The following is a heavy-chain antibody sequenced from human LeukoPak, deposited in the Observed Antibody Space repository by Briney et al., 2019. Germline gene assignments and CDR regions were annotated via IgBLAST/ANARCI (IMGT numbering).Heavy chain of an antibody. V-gene: IGHV3-23*01. Sequence: PGGSLRLFCEASGFTFSGFAMSWVRRTPGKGLEWVSGISGSGDNTLYADSVKGRFTISRDNSKNTLYLEMNSLRAEDTAIYYCAKMKGHPLPKYYMDVWGQGTTVTVSS. CDR1: GFTFSGFA. CDR2: ISGSGDNT. D-gene: IGHD1-26*01. J-gene: IGHJ6*01. CDR3: AKMKGHPLPKYYMDV.